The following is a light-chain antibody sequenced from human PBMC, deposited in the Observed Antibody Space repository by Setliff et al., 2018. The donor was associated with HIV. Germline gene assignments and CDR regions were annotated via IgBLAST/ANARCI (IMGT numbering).Light chain of an antibody. CDR1: SSNIGNNY. J-gene: IGLJ3*02. Sequence: QSVLTQPPSVSAAPGQKVTISCSGSSSNIGNNYVAWYQQLPAAAPKLLIYDNNKRPSGIPDRFAGSKSGTSATLGITGLQTGDEADYYCGTWDSSLSARVFGGGTKVTVL. CDR3: GTWDSSLSARV. CDR2: DNN. V-gene: IGLV1-51*01.